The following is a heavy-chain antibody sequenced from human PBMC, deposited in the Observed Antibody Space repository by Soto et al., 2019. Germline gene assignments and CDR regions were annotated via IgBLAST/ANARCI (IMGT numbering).Heavy chain of an antibody. Sequence: SSETLSLTCTVSGGSISSGGYYWSWIRQHPGKGLEWIGYIYYSGSTYYNPSLKSRVTISVDTSKNQFSLKLSSVTAADTAVYYCARGREEVGTDNDAFDSWGQGTMVTVSS. D-gene: IGHD1-1*01. CDR1: GGSISSGGYY. V-gene: IGHV4-31*03. J-gene: IGHJ3*02. CDR3: ARGREEVGTDNDAFDS. CDR2: IYYSGST.